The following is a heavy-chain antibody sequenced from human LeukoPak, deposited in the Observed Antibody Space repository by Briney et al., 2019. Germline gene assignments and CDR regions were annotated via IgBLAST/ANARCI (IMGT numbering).Heavy chain of an antibody. D-gene: IGHD3-3*01. J-gene: IGHJ4*02. CDR3: VITYFRDYDFWSGYYNLGY. CDR1: GGTFSSYA. CDR2: IIPILGIA. Sequence: SVKVSCKASGGTFSSYAISWVRQAPGQGLEWMGRIIPILGIANYAQKFQGRVTITADKSTSTAYMELSSLRSEDTAVYYCVITYFRDYDFWSGYYNLGYWGQGTLVTVSS. V-gene: IGHV1-69*04.